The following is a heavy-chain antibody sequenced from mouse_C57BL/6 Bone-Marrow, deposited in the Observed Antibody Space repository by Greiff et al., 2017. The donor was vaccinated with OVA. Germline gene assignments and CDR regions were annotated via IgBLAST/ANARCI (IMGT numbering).Heavy chain of an antibody. Sequence: VQLQQSGAELVRPGTSVKVSCKASGYAFTNYLIEWVKQRPGQGLEWIGVINPGSGGTNYNEKFKGQATLTADKSSSTAYMQLSSLTSEDSAVYFCARYPYYYGSSYWYFDVWGTGTTVTVSA. J-gene: IGHJ1*03. CDR1: GYAFTNYL. D-gene: IGHD1-1*01. CDR2: INPGSGGT. V-gene: IGHV1-54*01. CDR3: ARYPYYYGSSYWYFDV.